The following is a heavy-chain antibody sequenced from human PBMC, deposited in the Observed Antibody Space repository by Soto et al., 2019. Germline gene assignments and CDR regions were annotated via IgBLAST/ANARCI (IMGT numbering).Heavy chain of an antibody. CDR2: IQPDGSQK. Sequence: HLVESGGSLVRPGGSLTLFCAASGFAFSNYWMSWVRLAPGKGPEWVANIQPDGSQKYYVVSVKGRFTISRDNAKNSMSLQMNSLRVEVTAVYYCARAGYWGQGALVTVSS. J-gene: IGHJ4*02. CDR3: ARAGY. CDR1: GFAFSNYW. V-gene: IGHV3-7*01.